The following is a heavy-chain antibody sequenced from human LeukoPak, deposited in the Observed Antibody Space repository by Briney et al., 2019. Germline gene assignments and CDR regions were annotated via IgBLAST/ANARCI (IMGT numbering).Heavy chain of an antibody. J-gene: IGHJ4*02. CDR1: GFTFSSYG. CDR3: TLADYYDSSGYPRFDY. CDR2: ISYDGSNK. V-gene: IGHV3-30*03. Sequence: GGSLRLSCAASGFTFSSYGMHWGRQAPGKGLEWVAVISYDGSNKYYADSVKGRFTISRDNSKNTLYLQMNSLRAEDTAVYYCTLADYYDSSGYPRFDYWGQGTLVTVSS. D-gene: IGHD3-22*01.